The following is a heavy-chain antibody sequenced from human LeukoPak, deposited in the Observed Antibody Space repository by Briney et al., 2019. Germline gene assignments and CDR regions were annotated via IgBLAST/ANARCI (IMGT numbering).Heavy chain of an antibody. Sequence: ASVKVSCKASGYSFTGYGVAWVRQAPGQGLEWMGWIAAYNGLTNYAENLQGRLTLSTDTSTSTAFMELRNLTSDDTAVYYCARARTSIRFTDSFDIWSQGTLVTVSS. D-gene: IGHD2-21*01. CDR1: GYSFTGYG. V-gene: IGHV1-18*01. J-gene: IGHJ3*02. CDR2: IAAYNGLT. CDR3: ARARTSIRFTDSFDI.